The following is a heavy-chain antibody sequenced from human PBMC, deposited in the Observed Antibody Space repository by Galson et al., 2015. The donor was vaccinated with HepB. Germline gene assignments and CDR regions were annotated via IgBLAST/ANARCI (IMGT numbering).Heavy chain of an antibody. D-gene: IGHD5-18*01. Sequence: SLRLSCAASGFTFSNFALSWVRQAPGKGLEWVSAISGSGDNTSYADSVKGRFTIFRDNSQNTLYLQMNRLRAEDTAIYFCAKDEYSYGHDAFDIWGQGTMVTVSS. CDR2: ISGSGDNT. CDR3: AKDEYSYGHDAFDI. CDR1: GFTFSNFA. V-gene: IGHV3-23*01. J-gene: IGHJ3*02.